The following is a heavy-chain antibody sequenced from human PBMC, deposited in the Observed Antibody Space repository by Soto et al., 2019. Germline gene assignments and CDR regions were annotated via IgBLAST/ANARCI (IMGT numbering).Heavy chain of an antibody. CDR3: ARELGNWYSSSPYDY. CDR1: GYTFTSYG. Sequence: VKVSCKASGYTFTSYGISWVRQAPGQGLEWMGWISAYNGNTNYAQKLQGRVTMTTDTSTSTAYMELRSLRSDDTAVYYCARELGNWYSSSPYDYWGQGTLVTVSS. J-gene: IGHJ4*02. V-gene: IGHV1-18*01. D-gene: IGHD6-13*01. CDR2: ISAYNGNT.